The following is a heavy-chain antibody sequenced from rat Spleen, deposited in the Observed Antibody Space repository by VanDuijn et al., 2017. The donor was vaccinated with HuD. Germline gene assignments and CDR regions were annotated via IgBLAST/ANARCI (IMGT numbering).Heavy chain of an antibody. J-gene: IGHJ2*01. D-gene: IGHD4-3*01. V-gene: IGHV5-22*01. CDR3: AVSGYGY. CDR1: GFTFSDYN. Sequence: EVQLVESGGGLVQPGRSLKLSCAASGFTFSDYNMAWVRQAPTKGLEWVASISYEGSSTYYGDSVKGRFTISRDNAESTIYLQMNSLGSEDTATYYCAVSGYGYWGQGVMVTVSS. CDR2: ISYEGSST.